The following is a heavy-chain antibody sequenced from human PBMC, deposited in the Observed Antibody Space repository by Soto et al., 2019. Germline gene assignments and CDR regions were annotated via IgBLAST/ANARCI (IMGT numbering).Heavy chain of an antibody. V-gene: IGHV4-59*02. CDR2: IYDSGST. CDR1: GGSVSNDY. J-gene: IGHJ4*02. Sequence: SETLSLTCTVSGGSVSNDYWSWIRQPPGKGLEWIGYIYDSGSTYYNPSLKSRVTLSVDTSKNQFSLKLRSVTAADTAVYYCARGKKDRLDYWGQGTLVTVSS. D-gene: IGHD2-21*02. CDR3: ARGKKDRLDY.